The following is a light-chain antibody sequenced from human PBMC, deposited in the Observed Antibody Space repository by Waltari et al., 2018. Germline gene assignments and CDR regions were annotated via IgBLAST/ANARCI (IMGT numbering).Light chain of an antibody. J-gene: IGLJ2*01. V-gene: IGLV3-21*02. CDR1: NIGSKR. CDR2: DDN. Sequence: SYVLTQPPSMSVAPGPTARITCGGSNIGSKRVHWYQQKPGPAPVLVVYDDNDRPSGIPERFSGSNSGNTATLTISRVEAGDEADYYCQVWDTTADHVVFGGGTELTVL. CDR3: QVWDTTADHVV.